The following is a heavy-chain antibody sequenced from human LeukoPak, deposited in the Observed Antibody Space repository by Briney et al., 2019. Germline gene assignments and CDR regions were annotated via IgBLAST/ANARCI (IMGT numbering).Heavy chain of an antibody. CDR1: GDSISTYY. D-gene: IGHD2-15*01. CDR3: ARASCSGDNCYYFDY. V-gene: IGHV4-4*07. Sequence: SETLSLTCTVSGDSISTYYWSWIRQPAGKGLEWIGRIYISGSTNYNPSLKSRVTMSVDTSKNRFSLKLSSVTAADTAVYYCARASCSGDNCYYFDYWGQGTLVTVSS. J-gene: IGHJ4*02. CDR2: IYISGST.